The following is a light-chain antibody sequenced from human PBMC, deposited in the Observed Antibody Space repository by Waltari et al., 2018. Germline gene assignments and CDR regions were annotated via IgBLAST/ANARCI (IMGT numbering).Light chain of an antibody. CDR2: EVS. J-gene: IGLJ2*01. V-gene: IGLV2-14*01. CDR3: SSYTSSSTLV. Sequence: QSALTQPASVSGSPGPSINNSCPRTRSDIGGSQLVFWYQQHPGKAPKLTIYEVSHRPSGVSDRFSGSKSGNTASLTISGLQAEDEADYYCSSYTSSSTLVFGGGTKVTVL. CDR1: RSDIGGSQL.